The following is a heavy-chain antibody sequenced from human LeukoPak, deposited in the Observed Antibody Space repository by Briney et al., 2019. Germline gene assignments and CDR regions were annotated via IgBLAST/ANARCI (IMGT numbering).Heavy chain of an antibody. Sequence: GGSLRLSCAASGFTFSSYAMSWVRQAPGKGLEGVSAISGSGGGTYYADSVKGRFTISRDNSKDTLYLQMNSLRAEDTALYYCAKDTWQFAPDYYYYMDVWGKGTTVTVSS. V-gene: IGHV3-23*01. CDR2: ISGSGGGT. CDR3: AKDTWQFAPDYYYYMDV. CDR1: GFTFSSYA. D-gene: IGHD2-21*01. J-gene: IGHJ6*03.